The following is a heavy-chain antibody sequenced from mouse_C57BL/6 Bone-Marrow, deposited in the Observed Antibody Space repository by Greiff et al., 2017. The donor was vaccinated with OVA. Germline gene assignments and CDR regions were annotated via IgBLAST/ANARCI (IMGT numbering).Heavy chain of an antibody. CDR3: ASDYYAMDY. J-gene: IGHJ4*01. CDR1: GFTFSSYG. Sequence: EVMLVESGGDLVKPGGSLKLSCAASGFTFSSYGMSWVRQTPDKRLEWVATISSGGSYTYYPDSVKGRFTISRDNAKNTLYLQMSSLKSEDTAMYYCASDYYAMDYWGQGTSGTVSS. CDR2: ISSGGSYT. V-gene: IGHV5-6*01.